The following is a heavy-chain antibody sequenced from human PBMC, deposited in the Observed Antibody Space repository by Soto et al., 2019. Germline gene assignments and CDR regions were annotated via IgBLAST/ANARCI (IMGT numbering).Heavy chain of an antibody. Sequence: SETLSLACSVSGASVSSGSFYWSWIRQPPGKGLEWIGFIYNNETFNYNPSLKSRVTLSVDTSKHQFSLKLSSVTAADTAVYYCARVPLRYSSSHNFDSWGQGALVTVSS. CDR2: IYNNETF. V-gene: IGHV4-61*01. CDR3: ARVPLRYSSSHNFDS. CDR1: GASVSSGSFY. D-gene: IGHD6-19*01. J-gene: IGHJ4*02.